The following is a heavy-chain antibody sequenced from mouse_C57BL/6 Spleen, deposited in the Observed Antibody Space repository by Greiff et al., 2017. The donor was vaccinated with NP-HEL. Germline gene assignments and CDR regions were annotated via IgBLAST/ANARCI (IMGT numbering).Heavy chain of an antibody. J-gene: IGHJ4*01. Sequence: EVQRVESGGGLVKPGGSLKLSCAASGFTFSDYGMHWVRQAPEKGLEWVAYISSGSSTIYYADTVKGRFTISRDNAKNTLFLQMTSLRSEDTAMYYCAEGYYFYYAMDYWGQGTSVTVSS. CDR2: ISSGSSTI. V-gene: IGHV5-17*01. CDR3: AEGYYFYYAMDY. D-gene: IGHD2-3*01. CDR1: GFTFSDYG.